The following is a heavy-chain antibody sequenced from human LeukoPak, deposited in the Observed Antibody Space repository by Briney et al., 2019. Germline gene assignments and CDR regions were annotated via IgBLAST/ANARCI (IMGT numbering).Heavy chain of an antibody. J-gene: IGHJ6*02. CDR2: IKQDGSEK. V-gene: IGHV3-7*01. D-gene: IGHD7-27*01. CDR3: ARDSLINWGPGYYYYGMDV. Sequence: GGSLRLSCAASGFTFSSYGMSWVRQAPGKGLEWVANIKQDGSEKYYVDSVKGRFTISRDNAKNSLYLQMNSLRAEDTAVYYCARDSLINWGPGYYYYGMDVWGQGTTVTVSS. CDR1: GFTFSSYG.